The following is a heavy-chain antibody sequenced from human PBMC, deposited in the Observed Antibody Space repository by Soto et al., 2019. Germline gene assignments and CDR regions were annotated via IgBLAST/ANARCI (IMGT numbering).Heavy chain of an antibody. CDR1: GGTFSSYA. J-gene: IGHJ6*02. CDR3: ARDTVVVVAAPDYYYGMDV. Sequence: SVKVSCKASGGTFSSYAISWVRQAPGQGLEWMGGIIPIFGTANYAQKFQGRVTITADESTSTAYMELSSLRSEDTAVYYCARDTVVVVAAPDYYYGMDVWGQGNTVTVS. V-gene: IGHV1-69*13. CDR2: IIPIFGTA. D-gene: IGHD2-15*01.